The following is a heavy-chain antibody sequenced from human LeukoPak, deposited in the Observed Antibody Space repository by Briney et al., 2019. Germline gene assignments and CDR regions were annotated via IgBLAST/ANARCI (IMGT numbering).Heavy chain of an antibody. Sequence: PSETLSLTCTVSGGSISSYYWSWVRQPPGKGLEWIGYTYYSGSTNYNPSLKSRVTISVETSKNQFSLQLSSVTAADTAVYYCARVGADYYCDSSLFDYWGQGTLVTVSS. CDR3: ARVGADYYCDSSLFDY. V-gene: IGHV4-59*01. D-gene: IGHD3-22*01. CDR1: GGSISSYY. CDR2: TYYSGST. J-gene: IGHJ4*02.